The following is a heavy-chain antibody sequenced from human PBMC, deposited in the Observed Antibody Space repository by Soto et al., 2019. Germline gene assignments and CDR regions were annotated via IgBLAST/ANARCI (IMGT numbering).Heavy chain of an antibody. CDR2: ISRSSSFI. D-gene: IGHD2-15*01. J-gene: IGHJ4*02. CDR1: GFTFSSYN. CDR3: ARVCSGVSCSSGGPPIDY. Sequence: ESGGGLVKPGGSLRLSCAASGFTFSSYNMNWVRQAPGKGLEWVSYISRSSSFISYADSVKGRFTISRDNAKNSLYLQMNSLRAGDTAVYYCARVCSGVSCSSGGPPIDYGGQETLVPVSS. V-gene: IGHV3-21*01.